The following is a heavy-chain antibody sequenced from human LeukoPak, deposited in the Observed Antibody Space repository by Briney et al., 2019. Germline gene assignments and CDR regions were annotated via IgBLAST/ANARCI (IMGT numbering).Heavy chain of an antibody. Sequence: GGSLRLSCAASGFTFSSYAMSWVRQAPGKGLEWVSAISGSGGSTYYADSVKGRFTISRDNSKNTLYLQMNSLRAEDTAVYYCVILREWLVRDYFVYWGQGTLVTVSS. V-gene: IGHV3-23*01. D-gene: IGHD6-19*01. CDR1: GFTFSSYA. CDR3: VILREWLVRDYFVY. CDR2: ISGSGGST. J-gene: IGHJ4*02.